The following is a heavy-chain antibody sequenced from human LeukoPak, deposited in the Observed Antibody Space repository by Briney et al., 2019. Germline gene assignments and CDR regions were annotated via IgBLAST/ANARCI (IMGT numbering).Heavy chain of an antibody. CDR2: IYYSGST. V-gene: IGHV4-59*08. J-gene: IGHJ4*02. CDR3: ARSDAGIVLAAR. CDR1: GGSISSYY. Sequence: PSETLSLACTVSGGSISSYYWSWIRQPPGKGLEWIGYIYYSGSTTYNPSLKSRVTISVDTSKNQLSLKLSSVTAADPAVYYCARSDAGIVLAARWSQGTLVTVSS. D-gene: IGHD2-2*01.